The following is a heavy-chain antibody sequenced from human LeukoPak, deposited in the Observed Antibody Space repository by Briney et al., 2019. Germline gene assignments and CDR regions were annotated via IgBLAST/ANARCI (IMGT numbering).Heavy chain of an antibody. CDR2: ISDAEGRT. Sequence: GGSLRLSSAAPGFTFNYYAMSRVPGAPGKGRERVSGISDAEGRTYYTDSMKGRFTTSRDNTTNTVYLHMNTLRADNTAVYFCVRHASFIPYWGQGTLVSVSS. D-gene: IGHD3-16*01. J-gene: IGHJ4*02. V-gene: IGHV3-23*01. CDR3: VRHASFIPY. CDR1: GFTFNYYA.